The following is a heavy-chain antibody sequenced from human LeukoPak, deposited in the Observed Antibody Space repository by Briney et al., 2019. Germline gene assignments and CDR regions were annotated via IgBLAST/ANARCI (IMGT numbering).Heavy chain of an antibody. V-gene: IGHV1-3*01. Sequence: ASVKVSCKASGYTFTNYAMHWVRQAPGQMLEWMRWINAGNGNTKYSQKFQGRVTITRDTSASTAYMELSSLRSEDTAVYYCARDPIVSLELFDYWGQGTLVTVSS. J-gene: IGHJ4*02. CDR1: GYTFTNYA. CDR2: INAGNGNT. D-gene: IGHD1-7*01. CDR3: ARDPIVSLELFDY.